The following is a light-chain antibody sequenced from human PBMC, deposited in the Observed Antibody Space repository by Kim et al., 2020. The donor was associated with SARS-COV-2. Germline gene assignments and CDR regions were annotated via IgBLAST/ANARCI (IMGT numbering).Light chain of an antibody. CDR3: QQYDTLPDT. CDR1: QSVTSNY. J-gene: IGKJ2*01. Sequence: DIVLTQSPGTLSLSPGERATLSCRASQSVTSNYLAWFQKKPGQAPRLLVYLASRRSTDIPDRFSGSGSETDFTLTISGVQPEDVAVYFCQQYDTLPDTFGPGTKLEI. V-gene: IGKV3-20*01. CDR2: LAS.